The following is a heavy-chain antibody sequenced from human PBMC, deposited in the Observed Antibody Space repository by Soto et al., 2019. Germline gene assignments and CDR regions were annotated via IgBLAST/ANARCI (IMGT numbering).Heavy chain of an antibody. Sequence: PGGSLRLSCVGSGFTFSSNWMTWVRQAPGKGLEWVANIRQDGSEINYVDSVKGRFTISRDNTKNSLYLQMNSLRAEDTAIYYCAREVVVSRGASYFGYWGPGTLVTVS. CDR3: AREVVVSRGASYFGY. V-gene: IGHV3-7*04. D-gene: IGHD2-2*01. J-gene: IGHJ4*02. CDR1: GFTFSSNW. CDR2: IRQDGSEI.